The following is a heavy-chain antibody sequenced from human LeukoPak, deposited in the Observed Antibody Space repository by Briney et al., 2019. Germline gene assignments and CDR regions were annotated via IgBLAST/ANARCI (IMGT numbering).Heavy chain of an antibody. CDR1: GFTFSSYS. CDR3: ARGRYSGSYLLGY. Sequence: GGSLRLSCAASGFTFSSYSMSWVRQAPGKGLEWVSSISSSSTYRYYAASVKGRFTISRDNAKNSLYLQMNSLRAEDTALYYCARGRYSGSYLLGYWGQGTLVTVSS. V-gene: IGHV3-21*01. CDR2: ISSSSTYR. D-gene: IGHD1-26*01. J-gene: IGHJ4*02.